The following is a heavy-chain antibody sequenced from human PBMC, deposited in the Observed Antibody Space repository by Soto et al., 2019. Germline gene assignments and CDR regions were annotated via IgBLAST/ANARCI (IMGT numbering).Heavy chain of an antibody. CDR1: GFTFSSNW. V-gene: IGHV3-7*03. D-gene: IGHD3-16*01. J-gene: IGHJ6*02. CDR3: VKVVLTPMIPTPFYYYGMDV. CDR2: MKKDGSDN. Sequence: GGSLSLSCAVSGFTFSSNWMSWVRQVPGQGLEWVADMKKDGSDNYYVDSVKGRFTISGDNAKNALYLQMNSLRAEDTAVYYCVKVVLTPMIPTPFYYYGMDVWGQGTTVTVSS.